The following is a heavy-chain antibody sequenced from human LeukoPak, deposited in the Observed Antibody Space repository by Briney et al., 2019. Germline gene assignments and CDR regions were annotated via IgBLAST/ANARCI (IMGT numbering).Heavy chain of an antibody. J-gene: IGHJ6*02. CDR1: GGSFSGYY. CDR3: ARIVVPAAIGRVYYYGMDV. CDR2: INHSGST. V-gene: IGHV4-34*01. Sequence: SETLSLTCAVYGGSFSGYYWSWIRQPPGKGLEWIGEINHSGSTNYNPSLKSRVTISVDTSKNQFSLKLSSVTAADTAVYYCARIVVPAAIGRVYYYGMDVWGQGTTDTVSS. D-gene: IGHD2-2*02.